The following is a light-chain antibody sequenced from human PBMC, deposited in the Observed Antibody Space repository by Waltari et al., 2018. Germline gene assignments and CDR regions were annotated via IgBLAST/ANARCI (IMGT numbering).Light chain of an antibody. CDR1: QSVSSSF. Sequence: EIVLTQSPGTLSLSPGERATLSCRASQSVSSSFLAWYQQKPGHAPRLLIYGASSRATGIPDRFSGSGSGTDFTLTISRLEPADFAVYYCQQYGGSPLTFGGGTKVEIK. J-gene: IGKJ4*01. CDR3: QQYGGSPLT. V-gene: IGKV3-20*01. CDR2: GAS.